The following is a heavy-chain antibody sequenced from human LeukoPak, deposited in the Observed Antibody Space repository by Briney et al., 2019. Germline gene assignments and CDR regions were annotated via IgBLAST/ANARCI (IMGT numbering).Heavy chain of an antibody. Sequence: GGSLRLSCAASGFTFSSYAMHWVRQAPGKGLEWVAVISYDGSNKYYADSVKGRFTISRDNSKDTLYLQMNSLRAEDTAVYYCARDPRRIYYYDSSGYYWRGSQTFDPWGQGTLVTVSS. CDR1: GFTFSSYA. CDR2: ISYDGSNK. J-gene: IGHJ5*02. V-gene: IGHV3-30-3*01. D-gene: IGHD3-22*01. CDR3: ARDPRRIYYYDSSGYYWRGSQTFDP.